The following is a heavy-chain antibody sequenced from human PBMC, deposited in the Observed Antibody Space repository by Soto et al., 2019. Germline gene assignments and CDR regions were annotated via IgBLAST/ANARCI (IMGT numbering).Heavy chain of an antibody. Sequence: GGSLRLSCAASGFTFSSYAMSWVRQAPGKGLEWVSAISGSGGSTYYADSVKGRFTISRDNSKNTLYLQMNSLRAEDTAVYYCAKDRITFTTVVIGDAFDIWGQGTMVTVSS. V-gene: IGHV3-23*01. D-gene: IGHD4-17*01. CDR1: GFTFSSYA. CDR3: AKDRITFTTVVIGDAFDI. J-gene: IGHJ3*02. CDR2: ISGSGGST.